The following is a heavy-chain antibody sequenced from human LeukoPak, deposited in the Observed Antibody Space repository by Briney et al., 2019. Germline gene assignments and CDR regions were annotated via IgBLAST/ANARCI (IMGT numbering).Heavy chain of an antibody. CDR1: GFTFSSYW. CDR3: AKDHRSSEDVQRYYYYYYMDV. V-gene: IGHV3-30*18. J-gene: IGHJ6*03. CDR2: ISYDGSNK. Sequence: PGGSLRLSCAVSGFTFSSYWMSWVRQAPGKGLEWVAVISYDGSNKYYADSVKGRFTISRDNSKNTLYLQMNSLRAEDTAVYYCAKDHRSSEDVQRYYYYYYMDVWGKGTTVTVSS. D-gene: IGHD6-19*01.